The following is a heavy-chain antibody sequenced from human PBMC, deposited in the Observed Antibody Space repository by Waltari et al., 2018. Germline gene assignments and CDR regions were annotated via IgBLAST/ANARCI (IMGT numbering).Heavy chain of an antibody. J-gene: IGHJ5*02. Sequence: QVQLVQSGAEVKKPGASVKVSCKVSGYSISELSMQWVRQTPGKGLGWMGGFDPGNGETVYAQKFEGRVTLTEDRLTDTAYMELNSLRSDDTAVYYSATVRFLEWFRKNWFDPWGQGTLVIVSS. D-gene: IGHD3-3*01. CDR1: GYSISELS. V-gene: IGHV1-24*01. CDR3: ATVRFLEWFRKNWFDP. CDR2: FDPGNGET.